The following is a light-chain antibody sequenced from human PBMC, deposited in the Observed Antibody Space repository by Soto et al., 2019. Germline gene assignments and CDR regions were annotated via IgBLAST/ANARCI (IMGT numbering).Light chain of an antibody. J-gene: IGKJ1*01. CDR1: QSVSSY. Sequence: EIVLTQSPATLSLSPGERATLSCRASQSVSSYLAWYQQKPGQAPRLLIYDASNRATGIPARFSGSWSGTDFTLTISSLEPEDFGVYYCQQRSNWTFGQGTKVEI. V-gene: IGKV3-11*01. CDR2: DAS. CDR3: QQRSNWT.